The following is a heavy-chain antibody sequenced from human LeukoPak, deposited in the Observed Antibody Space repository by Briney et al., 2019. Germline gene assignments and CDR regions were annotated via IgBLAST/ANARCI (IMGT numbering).Heavy chain of an antibody. D-gene: IGHD2-2*01. CDR2: ISAYNGNT. CDR1: GYTFITYG. Sequence: GASVKVSCKASGYTFITYGITGVRQAPGQGLEWMGWISAYNGNTNYAQKLQGRVTMTTDTSTSTAYMELRSLRSDDTAVYYCARAHQRDSAMIYWGQGALVTVSS. J-gene: IGHJ4*02. CDR3: ARAHQRDSAMIY. V-gene: IGHV1-18*01.